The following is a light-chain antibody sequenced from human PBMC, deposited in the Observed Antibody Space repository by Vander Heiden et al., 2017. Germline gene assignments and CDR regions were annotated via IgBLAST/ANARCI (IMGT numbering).Light chain of an antibody. CDR2: YNN. J-gene: IGLJ1*01. CDR3: GTWDSSLSNAV. Sequence: QSVLAPPPPVRAVPGHTVSISCSGTSSNIGKNDVSWYQQVPGTSPKLLIYYNNKRPSGIPDRFSGSKSGTSATLGITGLQTGDEADYYCGTWDSSLSNAVFGTGTKVTVL. CDR1: SSNIGKND. V-gene: IGLV1-51*01.